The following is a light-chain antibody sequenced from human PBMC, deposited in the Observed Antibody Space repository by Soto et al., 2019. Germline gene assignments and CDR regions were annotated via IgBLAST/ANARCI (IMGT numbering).Light chain of an antibody. J-gene: IGLJ3*02. CDR2: EVS. CDR3: SSDTSSRV. V-gene: IGLV2-14*01. Sequence: QSALTQPASVSGSPGQSITISCTGTSSDVGGYNYVSWYQQHPGKAPKLMIYEVSNRPAGVSNRFSGSKSGNTASLTIAGRQAEDEADYYCSSDTSSRVFGGGTKLTVL. CDR1: SSDVGGYNY.